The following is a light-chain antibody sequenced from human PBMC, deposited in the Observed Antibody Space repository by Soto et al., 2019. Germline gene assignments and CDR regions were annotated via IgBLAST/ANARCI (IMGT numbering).Light chain of an antibody. CDR3: KQSFSPPLT. CDR2: AAS. J-gene: IGKJ4*01. Sequence: DIQLTQSPSSLSAYVGHSVAITFRSSQSISNYLNWYQQKPGTAPKLLIFAASSLQSGVPSRLSGSGSGTDFTLTISSLQTEDFATYSCKQSFSPPLTFGGGTKVDIK. CDR1: QSISNY. V-gene: IGKV1-39*01.